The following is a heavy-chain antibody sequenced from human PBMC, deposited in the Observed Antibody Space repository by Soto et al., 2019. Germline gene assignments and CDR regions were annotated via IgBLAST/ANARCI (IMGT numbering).Heavy chain of an antibody. V-gene: IGHV3-21*01. CDR3: ARDQLGYCSSTSCYAFDI. Sequence: EVQLVESGGGLVKPGGSLRLSCAASGFTFSSYSMNWVRQAPGKGLEWVSSISSSSSYIYYADSVKGRFTISRDNAKNSLYLLMNSLRAEDTAVYYCARDQLGYCSSTSCYAFDIWGQGTMVTVSS. CDR2: ISSSSSYI. CDR1: GFTFSSYS. D-gene: IGHD2-2*01. J-gene: IGHJ3*02.